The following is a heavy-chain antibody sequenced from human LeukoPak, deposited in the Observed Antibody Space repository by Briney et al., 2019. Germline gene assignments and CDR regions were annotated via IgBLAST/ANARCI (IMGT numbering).Heavy chain of an antibody. Sequence: TGGSLRLSCAASGFTFSSYAMSWVRQAPGKGLEWVSAISGSGGSTYYADSVRGRFTISRDNSKNTLYLQMNSLRAEDTAVYYCAKSTEQQLVDTFDYWGQGTLVTVSS. CDR3: AKSTEQQLVDTFDY. V-gene: IGHV3-23*01. J-gene: IGHJ4*02. CDR1: GFTFSSYA. D-gene: IGHD6-13*01. CDR2: ISGSGGST.